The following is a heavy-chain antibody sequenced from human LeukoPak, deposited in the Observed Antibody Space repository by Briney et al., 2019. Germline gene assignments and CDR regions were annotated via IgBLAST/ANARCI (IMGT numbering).Heavy chain of an antibody. CDR2: INHSGST. CDR3: ARGQRGXYXTGXVCYGYYYYMDV. V-gene: IGHV4-34*01. D-gene: IGHD2-8*02. Sequence: PSETLSLTCAVYGGSFSGYYWSWIRQPPGKGLEWIGEINHSGSTNYNPSLKSRVTISVDTSKNQFSLKLSSVTAADTAVYYCARGQRGXYXTGXVCYGYYYYMDVWGKGTTVTVSS. CDR1: GGSFSGYY. J-gene: IGHJ6*03.